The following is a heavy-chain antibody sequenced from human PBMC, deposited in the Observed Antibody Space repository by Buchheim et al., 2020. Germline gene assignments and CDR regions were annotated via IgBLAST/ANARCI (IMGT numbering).Heavy chain of an antibody. J-gene: IGHJ4*02. D-gene: IGHD3-16*02. CDR2: IKEDGSEK. Sequence: EVQLVESGGGLVQPGGSLRLSCAASGFTFSSYWMSWVRQAPGRGLEWVANIKEDGSEKYYVDSVKGRFTISRDSAKNSLYLQMNSLRDEDTAVYYCAREGALSAGWGYFDYWGQGTL. V-gene: IGHV3-7*01. CDR3: AREGALSAGWGYFDY. CDR1: GFTFSSYW.